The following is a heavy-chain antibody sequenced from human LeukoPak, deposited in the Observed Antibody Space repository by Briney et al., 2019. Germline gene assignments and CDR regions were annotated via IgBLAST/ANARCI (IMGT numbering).Heavy chain of an antibody. D-gene: IGHD6-19*01. Sequence: GGSLRLSCAASGFTFSNHVMHWVRQAPGKGLEWVAVISSDGNNKYYADSVQGRFTIARDNSKNTLYLQMNSLRPEDTALYYCARDRPGITVAGASDYWGQGTLVTVSS. CDR1: GFTFSNHV. CDR3: ARDRPGITVAGASDY. V-gene: IGHV3-30*04. CDR2: ISSDGNNK. J-gene: IGHJ4*02.